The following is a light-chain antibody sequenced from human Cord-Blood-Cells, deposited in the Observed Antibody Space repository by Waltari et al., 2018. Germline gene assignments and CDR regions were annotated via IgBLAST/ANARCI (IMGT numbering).Light chain of an antibody. CDR3: QQYNNWPPLT. CDR2: GAS. CDR1: QSVSSN. V-gene: IGKV3-15*01. J-gene: IGKJ4*01. Sequence: IVMTHATATLSVSPGERAPLPCRASQSVSSNLAWYQQKPGQAPRLLIYGASTRATGIPARFSGSGSGTEFTLTISSLQSEDFAVYYCQQYNNWPPLTFGGGTKVEIK.